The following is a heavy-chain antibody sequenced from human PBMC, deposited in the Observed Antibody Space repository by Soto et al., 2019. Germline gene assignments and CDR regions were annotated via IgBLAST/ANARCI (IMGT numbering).Heavy chain of an antibody. CDR1: GFTFSSYG. D-gene: IGHD1-26*01. CDR3: ARDASVGLNDY. J-gene: IGHJ4*02. CDR2: ISSYNGNT. V-gene: IGHV1-18*01. Sequence: APVKVSCKGSGFTFSSYGISLVRQAPGQGLEWMGWISSYNGNTKYAQKLQGRVTMTTDTSTSTAYMELRSLRSDDTAVYYCARDASVGLNDYWGQGTLVTVSS.